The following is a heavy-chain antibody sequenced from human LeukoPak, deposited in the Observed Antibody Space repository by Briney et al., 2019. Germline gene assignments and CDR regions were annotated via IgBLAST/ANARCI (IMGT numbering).Heavy chain of an antibody. CDR3: ARTYCSGGSCHFDY. J-gene: IGHJ4*02. V-gene: IGHV3-33*01. CDR1: GFTFSSYG. D-gene: IGHD2-15*01. CDR2: IWYDGSNK. Sequence: GGSLRLSCAASGFTFSSYGMHWVRQAPGKGLEWVAVIWYDGSNKYYADSVKGRFTVSRDNSKNTVYLQMNSLRAEDTAVYYCARTYCSGGSCHFDYWGQGTLVTVSS.